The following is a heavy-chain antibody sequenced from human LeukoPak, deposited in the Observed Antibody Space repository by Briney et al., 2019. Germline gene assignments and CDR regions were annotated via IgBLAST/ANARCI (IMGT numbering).Heavy chain of an antibody. V-gene: IGHV3-23*01. J-gene: IGHJ4*02. CDR1: GFTFSSYA. CDR2: ISGSGGIT. CDR3: AKAFQRGVLITSQD. Sequence: GGSLRLSCAASGFTFSSYAMSWVRQAPGKGLEWVSAISGSGGITYYADSVKGRFTISRDNSKNTLYLQMNSLRAEDTAVYFCAKAFQRGVLITSQDWGQGTQITVSS. D-gene: IGHD3-10*01.